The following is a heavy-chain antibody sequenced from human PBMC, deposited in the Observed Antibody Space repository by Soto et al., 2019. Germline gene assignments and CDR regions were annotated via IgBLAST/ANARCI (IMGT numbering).Heavy chain of an antibody. CDR3: AHTARQYDFLTGYSPQAPDY. V-gene: IGHV2-5*01. CDR1: GFSLRTSGVA. CDR2: IYWNDDK. J-gene: IGHJ4*02. Sequence: QITLKESGPTLVKPTQALTLSCTFSGFSLRTSGVAVAWFRQPPGQALEWLALIYWNDDKHFSPSLKTRLTITKDTSKNKVVLTMTNMDPVDTATYYCAHTARQYDFLTGYSPQAPDYWGQGTLITVSS. D-gene: IGHD3-9*01.